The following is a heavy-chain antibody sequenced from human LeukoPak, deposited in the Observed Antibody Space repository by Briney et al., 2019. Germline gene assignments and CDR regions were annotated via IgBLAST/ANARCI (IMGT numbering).Heavy chain of an antibody. V-gene: IGHV3-53*01. J-gene: IGHJ4*02. CDR3: AREHGKSGGDCYFDY. Sequence: GGSLRLSCAASGVSVNSDYTSWVRQAPGKGLEWVSVIYSGGTTYYAESVKGRFTISRDNSKNTLYLQMNSLRAEDTAVYYCAREHGKSGGDCYFDYWGQGTLVTVSS. CDR1: GVSVNSDY. D-gene: IGHD2-21*02. CDR2: IYSGGTT.